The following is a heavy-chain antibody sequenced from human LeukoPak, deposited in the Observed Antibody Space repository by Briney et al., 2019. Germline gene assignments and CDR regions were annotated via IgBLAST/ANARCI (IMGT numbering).Heavy chain of an antibody. D-gene: IGHD5-24*01. J-gene: IGHJ4*02. CDR2: INHSGST. CDR1: GGSLSGYF. CDR3: ARGRWLQAKVLADY. Sequence: SETLSLTCAVYGGSLSGYFWSWIRQPPGKGLEWIGEINHSGSTNYNPSLKSRVTISVGTSKNQFPLKLSSVTAADTAVYYCARGRWLQAKVLADYWGQGTLVTVSS. V-gene: IGHV4-34*01.